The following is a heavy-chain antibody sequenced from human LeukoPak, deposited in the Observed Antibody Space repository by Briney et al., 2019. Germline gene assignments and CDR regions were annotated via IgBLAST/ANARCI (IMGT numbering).Heavy chain of an antibody. CDR1: GGSFSGYY. J-gene: IGHJ4*02. D-gene: IGHD3-22*01. V-gene: IGHV4-34*01. Sequence: SETLSLTCAVYGGSFSGYYWSWIRQPPGKGLEWIGEINHSGSTNYNPSLKSRVTISVDTSKNQFSLKLSSVIAADTAVYYCARGRYYDSSGYVYWGQGTLVTVSS. CDR3: ARGRYYDSSGYVY. CDR2: INHSGST.